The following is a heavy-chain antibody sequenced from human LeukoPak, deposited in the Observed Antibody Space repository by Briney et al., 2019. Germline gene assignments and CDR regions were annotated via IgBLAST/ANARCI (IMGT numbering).Heavy chain of an antibody. CDR1: GGSISSSSYY. J-gene: IGHJ4*02. CDR2: MYYSGIT. D-gene: IGHD1-7*01. Sequence: KSSETLSLTCTVSGGSISSSSYYWGWIRQPPGKGLEWIGTMYYSGITYYNPSLKSRVTTSVDTSKNQFTLKVSSVTAADTAVYYCARSNWDSNVGIDYWGQGILAIVSS. CDR3: ARSNWDSNVGIDY. V-gene: IGHV4-39*01.